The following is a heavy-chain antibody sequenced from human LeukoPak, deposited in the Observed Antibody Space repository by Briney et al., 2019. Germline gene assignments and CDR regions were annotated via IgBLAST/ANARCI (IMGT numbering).Heavy chain of an antibody. Sequence: GRSLRLSCAASGFTFSSYAMHWVRQAPGKGLEWVAVISYDGSNKYYADSVKGRFTISRDNSKNTLYLQMNSLRAEDTAVYYCAKAGCSSTSCYRRYYYYYMDVWGKGTTVTVSS. J-gene: IGHJ6*03. CDR2: ISYDGSNK. V-gene: IGHV3-30-3*01. CDR1: GFTFSSYA. CDR3: AKAGCSSTSCYRRYYYYYMDV. D-gene: IGHD2-2*02.